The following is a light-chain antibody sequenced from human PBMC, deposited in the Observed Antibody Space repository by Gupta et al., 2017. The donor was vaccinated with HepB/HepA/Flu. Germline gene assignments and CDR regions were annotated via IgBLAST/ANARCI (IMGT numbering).Light chain of an antibody. CDR2: SAS. Sequence: DIQMTQSPSSLSASVGDRVTITCRASQSIRNYLNWYQHKPGKAPKLLIYSASTLQNEVPSRFSCSGSGTEFTLTISSLQPEDFAAYYCQQCRTTPITFGQGTRLELK. CDR3: QQCRTTPIT. V-gene: IGKV1-39*01. J-gene: IGKJ5*01. CDR1: QSIRNY.